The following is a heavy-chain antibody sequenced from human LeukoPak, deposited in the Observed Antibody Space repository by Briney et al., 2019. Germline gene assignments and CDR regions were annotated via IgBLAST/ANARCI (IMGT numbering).Heavy chain of an antibody. CDR3: ARPGAQDAFDI. D-gene: IGHD3-10*01. CDR2: IYYSGST. CDR1: GGSISSYY. J-gene: IGHJ3*02. V-gene: IGHV4-59*08. Sequence: SETLSLTCTASGGSISSYYWSWIRQPPGKGLEWIGYIYYSGSTNYNPSLKSRVTISVDTSKNQFSLKLSSVTAADTAVYYCARPGAQDAFDIWGQGTMVTVSS.